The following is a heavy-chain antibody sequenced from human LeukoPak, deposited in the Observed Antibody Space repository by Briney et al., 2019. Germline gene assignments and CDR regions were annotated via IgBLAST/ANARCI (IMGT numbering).Heavy chain of an antibody. CDR3: ARGHGSSLDY. V-gene: IGHV4-34*01. Sequence: SETLSLTCAVYGGSFSGYYWSWIRQPPGKGLEWIGEINHSGSTNYNPSLKSRVTISVDTSKNQSSLKLSSVTAADTAVYYCARGHGSSLDYWGQGTLVTVSS. CDR2: INHSGST. J-gene: IGHJ4*02. D-gene: IGHD2-2*01. CDR1: GGSFSGYY.